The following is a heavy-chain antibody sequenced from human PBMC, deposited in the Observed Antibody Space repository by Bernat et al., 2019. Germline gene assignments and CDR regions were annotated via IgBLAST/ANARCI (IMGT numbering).Heavy chain of an antibody. Sequence: VQLVESGGGLVQPGRSLRLSCAASGFTFSSYAMHWVRQAPGKGLEWVAVISYDGSNKYYADSVKGRFTISRDNSKNTLYLQMNSLRAEDTAVYYCARGGYDPRTDAFDIWGQGTMVTVSS. D-gene: IGHD5-12*01. J-gene: IGHJ3*02. CDR3: ARGGYDPRTDAFDI. CDR1: GFTFSSYA. V-gene: IGHV3-30*01. CDR2: ISYDGSNK.